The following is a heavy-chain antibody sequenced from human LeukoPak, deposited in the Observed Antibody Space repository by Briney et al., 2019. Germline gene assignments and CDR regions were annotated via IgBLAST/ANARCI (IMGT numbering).Heavy chain of an antibody. D-gene: IGHD3-22*01. J-gene: IGHJ4*02. CDR2: ISGSGGST. V-gene: IGHV3-23*01. Sequence: GGSLRLSCAASGFTFSSYAMSWVRQAPAKGLEWVSAISGSGGSTYYADSVKGRFTISRDNSKNTLYLQMNSLRAEDTAVYYCASEPPQDNALYDSSGLGLDYWGQGTLVTVSS. CDR3: ASEPPQDNALYDSSGLGLDY. CDR1: GFTFSSYA.